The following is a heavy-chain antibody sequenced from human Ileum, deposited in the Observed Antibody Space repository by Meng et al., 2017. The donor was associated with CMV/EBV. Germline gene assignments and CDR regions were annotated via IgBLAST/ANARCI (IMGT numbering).Heavy chain of an antibody. CDR2: IYYSGNT. V-gene: IGHV4-39*07. CDR1: NGSISNSSQY. J-gene: IGHJ4*02. CDR3: SSAPDYWAYE. Sequence: GSLRLSCSVSNGSISNSSQYWNWIRQPPGKGLEWIGSIYYSGNTYYNPSLKSRVTISVDTSKNQFSLNLNYVTAADTAVYYCSSAPDYWAYEWGQGTLVTVSS. D-gene: IGHD4/OR15-4a*01.